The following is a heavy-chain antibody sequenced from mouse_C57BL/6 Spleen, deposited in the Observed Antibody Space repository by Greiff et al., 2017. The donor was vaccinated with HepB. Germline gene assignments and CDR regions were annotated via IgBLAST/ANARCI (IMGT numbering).Heavy chain of an antibody. CDR1: GYTFTSYW. D-gene: IGHD1-1*01. CDR3: AIFRGFYNSVCWYFDV. Sequence: QVQLQQPGAELVKPGASVKLSCKASGYTFTSYWMHWVKQRPGQGLEWIGMIHPNSGSTNYNEKFKSKATLTVDKSSSTAYVQLSSLTSDDSAVYSGAIFRGFYNSVCWYFDVWGTGTTVTVSS. V-gene: IGHV1-64*01. CDR2: IHPNSGST. J-gene: IGHJ1*03.